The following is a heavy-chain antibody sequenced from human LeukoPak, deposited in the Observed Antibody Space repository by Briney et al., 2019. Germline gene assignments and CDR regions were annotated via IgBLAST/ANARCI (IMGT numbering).Heavy chain of an antibody. J-gene: IGHJ4*02. CDR1: GYTFQTYW. D-gene: IGHD2-15*01. CDR2: IYPGDSDT. CDR3: ARPSDWNSGYCSGGSCPPHY. Sequence: GESLKISCKASGYTFQTYWIGWVRQLPGNGPEWMWIIYPGDSDTRYSPSFQDQVIFSVDKSITTAYLQWTSLRALDTATYYCARPSDWNSGYCSGGSCPPHYWGQGTLVTVSS. V-gene: IGHV5-51*01.